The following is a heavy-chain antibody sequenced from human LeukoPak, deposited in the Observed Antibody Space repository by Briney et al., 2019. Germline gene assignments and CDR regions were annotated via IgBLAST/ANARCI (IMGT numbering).Heavy chain of an antibody. CDR1: GFTFSNYW. CDR3: ARHRTSDWYAAFDI. D-gene: IGHD6-19*01. J-gene: IGHJ3*02. Sequence: GGSLRLSCAASGFTFSNYWMSWVRQALGKGLEWVANIKQDGSEKYYVEYVKGLFTVYRDNAKNSLYVQMNSLRAEDTAVYYCARHRTSDWYAAFDIWGQGTMVTVSS. CDR2: IKQDGSEK. V-gene: IGHV3-7*03.